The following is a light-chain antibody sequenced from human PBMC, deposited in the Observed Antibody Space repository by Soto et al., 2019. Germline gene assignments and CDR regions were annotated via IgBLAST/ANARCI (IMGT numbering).Light chain of an antibody. J-gene: IGKJ1*01. CDR1: QGIGND. CDR3: LQDYNFPWT. Sequence: AMQMTQSPSSLSASLGDRVTITGRASQGIGNDLGWYQQKPGNAPRLLIYAASTLQSGVPSRFSGSGSGTDFTLTISSLQPEDSATYYCLQDYNFPWTFGQGTKVEIK. V-gene: IGKV1-6*01. CDR2: AAS.